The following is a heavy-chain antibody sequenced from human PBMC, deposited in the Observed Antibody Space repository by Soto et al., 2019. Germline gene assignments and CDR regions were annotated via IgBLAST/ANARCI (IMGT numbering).Heavy chain of an antibody. V-gene: IGHV3-23*01. CDR3: AKGWGDY. CDR2: ISSSGGST. CDR1: GFTFSSYT. Sequence: EVQLLESGGGLVQPGGSLRLSCAASGFTFSSYTMSWVRQGPGKGLEWVSGISSSGGSTVYADSVKGRFTISRDNFKNTLYLQINSLRADDTAVYYCAKGWGDYWGQGTPVAVSS. J-gene: IGHJ4*02. D-gene: IGHD7-27*01.